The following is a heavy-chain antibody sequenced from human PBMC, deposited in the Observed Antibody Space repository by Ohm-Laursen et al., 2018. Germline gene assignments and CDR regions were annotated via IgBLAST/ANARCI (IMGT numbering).Heavy chain of an antibody. CDR1: GFTFTSSA. Sequence: GASVKVSCKASGFTFTSSAMQWVRQARGQRLEWIGWIVVGSGNTNYAQKFQERVTITRDMSTTTAYMELSSLRSEDTAVYYCAADHYDFLTGYYPPFDYWGQGTLVTVSS. CDR3: AADHYDFLTGYYPPFDY. CDR2: IVVGSGNT. J-gene: IGHJ4*02. V-gene: IGHV1-58*02. D-gene: IGHD3/OR15-3a*01.